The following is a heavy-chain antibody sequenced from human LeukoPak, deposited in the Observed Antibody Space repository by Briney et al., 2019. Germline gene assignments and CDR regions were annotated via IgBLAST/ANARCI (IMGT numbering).Heavy chain of an antibody. V-gene: IGHV3-9*01. CDR3: AELGITMIGGV. Sequence: GGSLRLSCAASGFTFDDYAMHWVRQAPGKGLEWVSGISCNSGSIGYADSVKGRFTISRDNAKNSLYLQMNSLRAEDTAVYYCAELGITMIGGVWGKGTTVTISS. J-gene: IGHJ6*04. CDR2: ISCNSGSI. CDR1: GFTFDDYA. D-gene: IGHD3-10*02.